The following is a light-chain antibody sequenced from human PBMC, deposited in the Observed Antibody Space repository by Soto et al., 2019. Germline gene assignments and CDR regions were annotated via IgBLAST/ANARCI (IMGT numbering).Light chain of an antibody. Sequence: QSPLTQPPSASGSPGQSGAISCTGTSRDVGGYNYVSWYQQHSGKAPKLMIYEVNKRPSGVPDRVSGSKSGNTASLTVSGLQAEDEADYYCSSYAGSSNVFGTGTKVTVL. CDR3: SSYAGSSNV. J-gene: IGLJ1*01. CDR1: SRDVGGYNY. V-gene: IGLV2-8*01. CDR2: EVN.